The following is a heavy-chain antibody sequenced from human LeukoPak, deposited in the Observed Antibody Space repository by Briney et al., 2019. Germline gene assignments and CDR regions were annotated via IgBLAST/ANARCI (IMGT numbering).Heavy chain of an antibody. CDR2: INHSGNT. J-gene: IGHJ4*02. CDR3: ARARVYSGSYFG. D-gene: IGHD1-26*01. Sequence: SETLSLTCAVYGGSFSGYYWSWIRQPPGKGLEWIGEINHSGNTNYNPSLKSRVTISVDTSKNQFSLKLSSVTAADTAVYYCARARVYSGSYFGWGQGTLVTVSS. V-gene: IGHV4-34*01. CDR1: GGSFSGYY.